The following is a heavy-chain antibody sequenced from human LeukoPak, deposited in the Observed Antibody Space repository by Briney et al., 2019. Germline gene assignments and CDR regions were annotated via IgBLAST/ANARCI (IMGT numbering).Heavy chain of an antibody. D-gene: IGHD5-24*01. CDR2: IIPIFGTA. CDR3: ARDNSVRDEAWWFNP. Sequence: SVKVSCKASGGTFSSYAISWVRQAPGQGLEWMGGIIPIFGTANYAQKFQGRVTITADKSTSTAYMELSSVRSEDTAVYYCARDNSVRDEAWWFNPWGQGTLVTVSS. CDR1: GGTFSSYA. V-gene: IGHV1-69*06. J-gene: IGHJ5*02.